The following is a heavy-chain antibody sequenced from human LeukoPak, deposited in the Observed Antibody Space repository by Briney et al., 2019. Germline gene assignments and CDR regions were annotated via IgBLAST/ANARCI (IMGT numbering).Heavy chain of an antibody. CDR2: ISGSGGST. V-gene: IGHV3-23*01. J-gene: IGHJ4*02. Sequence: GGSLRLSCAASGFTFSSYAMSWVRQAPGKGLEWVSAISGSGGSTYYADSVKGRFTISRDNSKNMLYLQMNSLRADDTAVYYCAKPAGSHYYDSSGYYFDYWGQGTLVTVSS. CDR3: AKPAGSHYYDSSGYYFDY. CDR1: GFTFSSYA. D-gene: IGHD3-22*01.